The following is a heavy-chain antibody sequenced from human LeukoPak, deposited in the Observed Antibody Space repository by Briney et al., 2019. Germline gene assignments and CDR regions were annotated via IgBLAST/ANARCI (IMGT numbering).Heavy chain of an antibody. D-gene: IGHD3-10*01. V-gene: IGHV1-8*01. CDR1: GYTFTSYD. CDR2: MNPNSGNT. CDR3: ARGVEDYYGSGSYYYYYYMDV. J-gene: IGHJ6*03. Sequence: ASVKVPCKASGYTFTSYDINWVRQATGQGLEWMGWMNPNSGNTGYAQKFQGRVTMTRNTSISTAYMELSSLRSEDTAVYYCARGVEDYYGSGSYYYYYYMDVWGKGTTVTVSS.